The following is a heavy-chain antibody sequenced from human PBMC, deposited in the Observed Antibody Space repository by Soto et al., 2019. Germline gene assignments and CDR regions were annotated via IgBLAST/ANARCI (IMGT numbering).Heavy chain of an antibody. Sequence: PSETLSLTCTVSGGSISSSSYYWGWIRQPPGKGLEWIGSIYYSGSTYYKPSLKSRVTISVDTSKNQFSLKLSSVTAADTAVYYCAANVDYDSSGYLLAPLNYYYGMDVWGQGTTVTVSS. CDR1: GGSISSSSYY. CDR3: AANVDYDSSGYLLAPLNYYYGMDV. J-gene: IGHJ6*02. D-gene: IGHD3-22*01. CDR2: IYYSGST. V-gene: IGHV4-39*01.